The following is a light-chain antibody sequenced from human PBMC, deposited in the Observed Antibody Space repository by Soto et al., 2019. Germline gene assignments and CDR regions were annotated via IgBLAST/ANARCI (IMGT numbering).Light chain of an antibody. Sequence: QTVVTQEPSFSVSSGKTVTLTCGLGSGSVSTSYYPSWYQQTPGQAPRTLIYNTNTRSSGVPDRFSGSILGNKAALTITGAQADDESDYYCVLYMGSGVWVFGGGTKVTV. CDR3: VLYMGSGVWV. CDR1: SGSVSTSYY. CDR2: NTN. V-gene: IGLV8-61*01. J-gene: IGLJ3*02.